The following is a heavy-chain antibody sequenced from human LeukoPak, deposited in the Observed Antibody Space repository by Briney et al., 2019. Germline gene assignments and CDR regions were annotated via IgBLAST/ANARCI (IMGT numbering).Heavy chain of an antibody. CDR1: GGTFSSYA. Sequence: GASVKVSCKASGGTFSSYAISWVRQAPGQGLEWMGGIIPIFGTANYAQKFQGRVTITADESTSTAYMELSSLRSEDTAVYYCARDANYYDGSGYFDAFDCWGQGTMVTVSS. CDR2: IIPIFGTA. D-gene: IGHD3-22*01. V-gene: IGHV1-69*13. CDR3: ARDANYYDGSGYFDAFDC. J-gene: IGHJ3*01.